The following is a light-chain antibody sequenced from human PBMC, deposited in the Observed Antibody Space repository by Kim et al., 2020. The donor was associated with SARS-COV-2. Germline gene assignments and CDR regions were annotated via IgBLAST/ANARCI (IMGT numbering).Light chain of an antibody. CDR3: QQYYSAPYT. V-gene: IGKV4-1*01. CDR1: QSLLYSSNNKNK. J-gene: IGKJ2*01. Sequence: RATINCKSSQSLLYSSNNKNKLAWYQQKPGQPPHLLIYWASTRESGVPDRFSGSGSGTDFTLTISSLQAEDVAVYYCQQYYSAPYTFGQGTKLEI. CDR2: WAS.